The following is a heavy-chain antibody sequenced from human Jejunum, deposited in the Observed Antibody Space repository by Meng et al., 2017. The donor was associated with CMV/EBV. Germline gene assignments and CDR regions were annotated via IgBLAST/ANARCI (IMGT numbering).Heavy chain of an antibody. CDR2: ISSNGGST. D-gene: IGHD5-12*01. CDR1: GFTFSSYV. Sequence: EVQLVESGGGLVQPGGSLRLSCEASGFTFSSYVMHWVRQAPGKGLEYVSGISSNGGSTYYANSVKDRFIISRDNSKNIVYLQMGSLRAEDMAVYYCARVRGYGSDYWGQGTLVTVSS. CDR3: ARVRGYGSDY. V-gene: IGHV3-64*01. J-gene: IGHJ4*02.